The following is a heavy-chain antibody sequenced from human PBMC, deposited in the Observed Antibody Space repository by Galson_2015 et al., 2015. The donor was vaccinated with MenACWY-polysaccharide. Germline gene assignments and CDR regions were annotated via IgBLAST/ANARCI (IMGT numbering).Heavy chain of an antibody. V-gene: IGHV3-11*01. D-gene: IGHD3-3*01. CDR2: ISGTSSTI. CDR1: GFSFRDYY. J-gene: IGHJ4*02. CDR3: ARFYDFWSVYYVDY. Sequence: SLRLSCAASGFSFRDYYMSWIRQAPGKGLQWVSYISGTSSTIHYSESVEGQFTISRDNAKNSLFLEMNSLRVEDTAVYFCARFYDFWSVYYVDYWGQGTVVTVSS.